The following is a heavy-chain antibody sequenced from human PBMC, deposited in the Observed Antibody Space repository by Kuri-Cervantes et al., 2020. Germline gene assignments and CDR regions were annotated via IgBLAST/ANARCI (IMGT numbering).Heavy chain of an antibody. CDR1: GFTFSSYW. D-gene: IGHD1-26*01. CDR2: INSDGSST. Sequence: GESLKISCAASGFTFSSYWMHWVRQAPGKGLVWVSRINSDGSSTSYADSVKGRFTISRDNAKNTLYLQMNSLRAEDTAVYYCARDLSVLVSGSSPFHYYMDVWGKGTTVTVSS. J-gene: IGHJ6*03. V-gene: IGHV3-74*01. CDR3: ARDLSVLVSGSSPFHYYMDV.